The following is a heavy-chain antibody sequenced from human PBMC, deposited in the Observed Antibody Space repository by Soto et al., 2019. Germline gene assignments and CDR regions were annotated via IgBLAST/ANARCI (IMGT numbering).Heavy chain of an antibody. J-gene: IGHJ5*02. CDR3: ARGGLLWFGEFPDAETNWFDP. V-gene: IGHV4-34*01. D-gene: IGHD3-10*01. CDR2: INHSGST. Sequence: QVQLQQWGAGLLKPSETLSLTCAVYGGSFSGYYWSWIRQPPGKGLEWIGEINHSGSTNYNPSLKSRVTISVDTSKNQFSLKLSSVTAADTAVYYCARGGLLWFGEFPDAETNWFDPWGQGTLVTVSS. CDR1: GGSFSGYY.